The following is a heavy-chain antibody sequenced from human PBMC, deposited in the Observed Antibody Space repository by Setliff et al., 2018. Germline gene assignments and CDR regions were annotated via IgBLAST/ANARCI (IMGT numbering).Heavy chain of an antibody. J-gene: IGHJ4*02. Sequence: SETLSLTCTVSGGSISNDYYYWSWIRQPAGKGLEWIGHVYTSGSTNYHPSLKSRITVSADTSKNLFSLRLSSVTAADTAMYYCAREVARDDSGYYYYFDFWGQGTLVTVSS. V-gene: IGHV4-61*09. CDR2: VYTSGST. CDR3: AREVARDDSGYYYYFDF. D-gene: IGHD3-22*01. CDR1: GGSISNDYYY.